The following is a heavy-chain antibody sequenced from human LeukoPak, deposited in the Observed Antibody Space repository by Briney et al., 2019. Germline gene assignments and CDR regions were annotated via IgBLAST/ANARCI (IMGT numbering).Heavy chain of an antibody. CDR2: INPSGGST. J-gene: IGHJ5*02. CDR1: GYTFTSYY. CDR3: ARKTSSSWDQRNNWFDP. D-gene: IGHD6-13*01. V-gene: IGHV1-46*01. Sequence: ASVKVSCKASGYTFTSYYMHWVRQAPGQGLEWMGIINPSGGSTSYAQKFQGRVTMTRDTSTSTVYMELSSLRSEDTAVYYCARKTSSSWDQRNNWFDPWGQGTLVTVSS.